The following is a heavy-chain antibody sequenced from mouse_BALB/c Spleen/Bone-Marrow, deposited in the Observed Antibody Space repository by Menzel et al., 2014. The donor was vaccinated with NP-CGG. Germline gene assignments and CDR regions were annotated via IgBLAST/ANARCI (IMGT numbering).Heavy chain of an antibody. CDR2: ISSGGTYT. D-gene: IGHD4-1*01. Sequence: EVLLVESGGGLVKPGGSLKLSCAASGFTFSSYAMSWVRQSPEKRLEWVAEISSGGTYTYYPDTVTGRFTISRDNAKNNLYLEMSSLRSEDTAMYYCARVIGTRAFDSWGQGTTLTVSS. J-gene: IGHJ2*01. CDR3: ARVIGTRAFDS. CDR1: GFTFSSYA. V-gene: IGHV5-9-4*01.